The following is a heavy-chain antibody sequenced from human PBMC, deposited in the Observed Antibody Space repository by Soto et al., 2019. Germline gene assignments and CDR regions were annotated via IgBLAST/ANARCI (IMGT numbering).Heavy chain of an antibody. CDR2: ISAYNGNT. J-gene: IGHJ2*01. V-gene: IGHV1-18*01. Sequence: ASVKVSCKASGYTFTSYGISWVRQAPGQGLEWMGWISAYNGNTNYAQRLQGRVTMTTDTSTSTAYMELRSLSSDDTAVYYCARGLSGPLFWYFDLWGRGTLVTVSS. D-gene: IGHD2-15*01. CDR1: GYTFTSYG. CDR3: ARGLSGPLFWYFDL.